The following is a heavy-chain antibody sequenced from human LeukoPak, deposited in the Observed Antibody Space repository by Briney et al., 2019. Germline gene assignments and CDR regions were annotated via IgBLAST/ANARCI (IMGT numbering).Heavy chain of an antibody. CDR2: IYTSGST. CDR1: GGSISSGSYY. CDR3: AREEVVVVPAARHEDYYYYYYMDV. Sequence: PSETLSLTCTVSGGSISSGSYYWSWIRQPAGKGLEWIGRIYTSGSTNYNPSLKSRVTISVDTSKNQFSLKLSSVTAADTAVYYCAREEVVVVPAARHEDYYYYYYMDVWGKGTTVTVSS. V-gene: IGHV4-61*02. J-gene: IGHJ6*03. D-gene: IGHD2-2*01.